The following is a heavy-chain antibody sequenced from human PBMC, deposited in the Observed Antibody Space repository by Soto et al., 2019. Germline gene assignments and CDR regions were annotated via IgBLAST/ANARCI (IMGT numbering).Heavy chain of an antibody. CDR2: MNPNSGNT. CDR1: GYTFTSYD. Sequence: QVQLVQSGAEVKKPGASVKVSCKASGYTFTSYDINWVRQATGQGLEWMGWMNPNSGNTGYAQKFQGRVTITSNTSIITAYMELRSLRSEDTAVYYCARRGYSSSWYSYYYYGMDVWGQGTTVTVSS. CDR3: ARRGYSSSWYSYYYYGMDV. J-gene: IGHJ6*02. D-gene: IGHD6-13*01. V-gene: IGHV1-8*01.